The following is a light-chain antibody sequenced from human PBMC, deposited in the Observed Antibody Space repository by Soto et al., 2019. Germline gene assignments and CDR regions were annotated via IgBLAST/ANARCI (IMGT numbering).Light chain of an antibody. CDR1: SSDVGGYNY. J-gene: IGLJ1*01. V-gene: IGLV2-8*01. Sequence: QSVLTQPPSASGSPGQSVTISCTGTSSDVGGYNYVSWYQQHPGKAPKLMIYEVTKRPSGVADRFSGSKSGNTASLTVSGLQAEDEADYYCSSYAGSNSFVFGTGTKLTVL. CDR2: EVT. CDR3: SSYAGSNSFV.